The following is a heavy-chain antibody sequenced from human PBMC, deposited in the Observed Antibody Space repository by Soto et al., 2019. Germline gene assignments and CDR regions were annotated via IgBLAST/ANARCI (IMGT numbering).Heavy chain of an antibody. V-gene: IGHV3-9*01. J-gene: IGHJ4*02. Sequence: SLRLSCVASGLTFDDYAMHWVRQIPGKGLQWVSGISWSTSSIGYGASLRGRFLISRDNANNSLYLQMNDLRPEDTALYYCGKASSSNSWSPIDYWGQGTMVTVSS. CDR3: GKASSSNSWSPIDY. CDR2: ISWSTSSI. CDR1: GLTFDDYA. D-gene: IGHD3-3*01.